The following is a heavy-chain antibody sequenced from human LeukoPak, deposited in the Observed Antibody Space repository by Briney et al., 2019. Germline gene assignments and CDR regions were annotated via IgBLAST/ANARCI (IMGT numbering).Heavy chain of an antibody. D-gene: IGHD1-26*01. CDR2: IYYSGST. V-gene: IGHV4-39*01. Sequence: SETLSLTCTVSGGSISSYYWSWIRQPPGKGLEWIGSIYYSGSTYYNPSLKSRVTISVDTSKNQFSLKLSSVTAADTAVYYCARHGYSGSYGSFDYWGQGTLVTVSS. J-gene: IGHJ4*02. CDR3: ARHGYSGSYGSFDY. CDR1: GGSISSYY.